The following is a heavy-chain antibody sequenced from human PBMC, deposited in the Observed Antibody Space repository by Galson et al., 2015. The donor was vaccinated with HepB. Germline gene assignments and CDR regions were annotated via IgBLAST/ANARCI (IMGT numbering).Heavy chain of an antibody. D-gene: IGHD6-6*01. CDR2: ISAYNGNT. J-gene: IGHJ6*02. Sequence: QSGAEVKKPGASVKVSCKASGYTFTSYGISWVRQAPGQGLEWMGWISAYNGNTNYAQKFQGRVTITADKSTSTAYMELSSLRSEDTAVYYCAENKAARTVRSGYYYYGMDVWGQGTRSPSP. CDR1: GYTFTSYG. CDR3: AENKAARTVRSGYYYYGMDV. V-gene: IGHV1-18*01.